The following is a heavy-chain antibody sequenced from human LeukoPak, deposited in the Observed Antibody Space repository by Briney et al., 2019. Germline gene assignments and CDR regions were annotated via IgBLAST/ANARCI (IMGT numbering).Heavy chain of an antibody. CDR2: IYHSGST. J-gene: IGHJ6*03. D-gene: IGHD2-2*01. CDR1: DGSISSSNW. CDR3: ARLPIVVVPAAKGYYYYYMDV. V-gene: IGHV4-4*02. Sequence: SETLSLTCAVSDGSISSSNWWGWVRQPPGKGLEWIGEIYHSGSTNYNPSPKSRVTISVDKSKNQSSLKLSSVTAADTAVYYCARLPIVVVPAAKGYYYYYMDVWGKGTTVTISS.